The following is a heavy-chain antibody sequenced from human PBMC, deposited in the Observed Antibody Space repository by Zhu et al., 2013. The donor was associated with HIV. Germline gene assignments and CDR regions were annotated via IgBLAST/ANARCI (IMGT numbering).Heavy chain of an antibody. CDR1: LHLYQLW. J-gene: IGHJ6*02. CDR3: ARESGDCTSSSNCYLYYYYYGMDV. D-gene: IGHD2-2*01. V-gene: IGHV1-18*01. CDR2: ISTYNGNT. Sequence: QVQLVQSGAEVKKPGLSKGLLQGFWLHLYQLWYQLVRQAPGQGLEWMGWISTYNGNTNYAQKMQGRVTMTTDTSTSTAYMELRSLRSDDTAVYYCARESGDCTSSSNCYLYYYYYGMDVWGQGTTVTVSS.